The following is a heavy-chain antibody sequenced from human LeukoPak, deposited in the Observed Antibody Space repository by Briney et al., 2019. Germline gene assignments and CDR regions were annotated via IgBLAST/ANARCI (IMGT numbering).Heavy chain of an antibody. CDR3: ARLSSNWFDP. D-gene: IGHD6-6*01. Sequence: SETLSLTCAVYGGSFSGYYWSWIRQPPGKGLEWIGEINHSGSTNYNPSLKSRVTISVDTSKNQFSLKLSPVTAADTAVYYCARLSSNWFDPWGQGTLVTVSS. CDR1: GGSFSGYY. J-gene: IGHJ5*02. V-gene: IGHV4-34*01. CDR2: INHSGST.